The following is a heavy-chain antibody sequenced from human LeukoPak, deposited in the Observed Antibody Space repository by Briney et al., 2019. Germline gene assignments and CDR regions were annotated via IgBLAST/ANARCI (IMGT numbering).Heavy chain of an antibody. CDR1: GYTFTSYY. Sequence: ASVKVSCKSSGYTFTSYYMYWVRQAPGQGLEWMGIINPSGGGTSYAQKFQGRVTMTRDTSTSTVYMELSSLRSEDTAVYYCVREESGGYFDYWGQGTLVSVSS. CDR3: VREESGGYFDY. CDR2: INPSGGGT. D-gene: IGHD2-8*02. J-gene: IGHJ4*02. V-gene: IGHV1-46*01.